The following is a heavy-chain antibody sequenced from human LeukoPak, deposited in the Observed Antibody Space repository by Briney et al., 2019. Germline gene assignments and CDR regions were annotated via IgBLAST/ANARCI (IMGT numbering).Heavy chain of an antibody. CDR3: ARTYSGYYYYYVDV. J-gene: IGHJ6*03. Sequence: GASVKVSCKASGYTFTSYGISWVRQATGQGLEWMGWMNPNSGNTGYAQKFQGRVTMTRNTSISTAYMELSSLKSEDTAVYYCARTYSGYYYYYVDVWGEGTTVTISS. D-gene: IGHD5-12*01. V-gene: IGHV1-8*02. CDR1: GYTFTSYG. CDR2: MNPNSGNT.